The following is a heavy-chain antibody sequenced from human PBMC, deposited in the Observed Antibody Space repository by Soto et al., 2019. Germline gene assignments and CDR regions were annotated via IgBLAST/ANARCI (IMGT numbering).Heavy chain of an antibody. CDR2: ISGSGGST. Sequence: EVQLLESGGGLVQPGGSLRLSCAASGFTFSSYAMSWVRQAPGKGLEWVSAISGSGGSTYYADSVKGRFTISRDNSKSQVVLTMTNMDPVDTATYYCARIRGYYDSSGYKPHYYYYGMDVWGQGTTVTVSS. D-gene: IGHD3-22*01. J-gene: IGHJ6*02. CDR1: GFTFSSYA. CDR3: ARIRGYYDSSGYKPHYYYYGMDV. V-gene: IGHV3-23*01.